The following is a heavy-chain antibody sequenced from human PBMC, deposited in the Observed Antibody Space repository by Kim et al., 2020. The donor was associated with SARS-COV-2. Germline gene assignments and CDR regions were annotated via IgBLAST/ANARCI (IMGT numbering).Heavy chain of an antibody. V-gene: IGHV1-69*01. J-gene: IGHJ4*02. CDR2: P. D-gene: IGHD3-3*02. Sequence: PNYAQKCQGRVTVAADESTSTAYMVLSSLRSEDTAVYYCARELDYYFDYWGQGTLVTVSS. CDR3: ARELDYYFDY.